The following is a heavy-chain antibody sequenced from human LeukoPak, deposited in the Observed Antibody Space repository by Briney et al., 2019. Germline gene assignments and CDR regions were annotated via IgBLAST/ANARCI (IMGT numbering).Heavy chain of an antibody. J-gene: IGHJ4*02. CDR3: ARDPRKAAALPGYFFYF. D-gene: IGHD6-13*01. V-gene: IGHV1-2*02. CDR1: GYTFTGYY. CDR2: INPNSGGT. Sequence: GASVKVSCKASGYTFTGYYMHWVRQAPGQGLEWMGWINPNSGGTNYAQKFQGRVTMTRDTSISTAYMELSRPRSEEPAVLYCARDPRKAAALPGYFFYFWGQGTLVTVSS.